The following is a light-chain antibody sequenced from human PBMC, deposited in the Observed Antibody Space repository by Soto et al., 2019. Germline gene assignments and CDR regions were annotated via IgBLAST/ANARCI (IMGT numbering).Light chain of an antibody. V-gene: IGKV3-11*01. CDR2: GAS. Sequence: EVVLTQYPATLSLSPGERATLSCRASQSVGAQFAWYQQKPGQSPRLLIYGASNRASGISARFSGSGSGTDFTLTIASLAPEDSAVYYCQQRTDWGSFGGGTRVEIK. CDR3: QQRTDWGS. J-gene: IGKJ4*01. CDR1: QSVGAQ.